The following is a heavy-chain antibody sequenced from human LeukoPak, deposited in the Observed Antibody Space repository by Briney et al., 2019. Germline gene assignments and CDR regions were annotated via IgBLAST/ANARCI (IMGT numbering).Heavy chain of an antibody. CDR1: GITFSSYS. Sequence: GGSLRLSCAASGITFSSYSMNWVRQAPGKGLEWVSCISSSSSYIYYADSVKGRFTISRDNAKNSLYLQMNSLRAEDTAVYYCAELGITMIGGVWGKGTTVTISS. V-gene: IGHV3-21*01. D-gene: IGHD3-10*02. CDR2: ISSSSSYI. J-gene: IGHJ6*04. CDR3: AELGITMIGGV.